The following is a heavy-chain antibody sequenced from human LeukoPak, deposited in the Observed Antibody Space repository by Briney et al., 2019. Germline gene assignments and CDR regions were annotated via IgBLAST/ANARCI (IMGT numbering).Heavy chain of an antibody. CDR3: ATILPGYYLDY. D-gene: IGHD3-9*01. Sequence: QTGGSLRLSCAASGFIFSASAMIWGRQAPGKGLEWVSAINGGGGTSGGNTYYADAVKGRFTTSRDNSKNTLYLQMTSLRAEDTAVYYCATILPGYYLDYWGQGTLVTVSS. CDR1: GFIFSASA. CDR2: INGGGGTSGGNT. V-gene: IGHV3-23*01. J-gene: IGHJ4*02.